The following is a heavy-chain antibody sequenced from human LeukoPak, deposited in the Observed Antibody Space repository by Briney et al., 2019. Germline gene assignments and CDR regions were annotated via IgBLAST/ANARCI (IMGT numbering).Heavy chain of an antibody. CDR1: GFTLSNYA. V-gene: IGHV3-23*01. D-gene: IGHD3-9*01. Sequence: PGASLRLSCAASGFTLSNYAMSWVRQAPGKGLEWVSAITGSGGNTYYADSVKGRFTISRDNSKNTVFLQMNSLRAEDTAVYYCAKWGDYDVLTGYYVSDYWGKGTLVTVSS. CDR3: AKWGDYDVLTGYYVSDY. CDR2: ITGSGGNT. J-gene: IGHJ4*02.